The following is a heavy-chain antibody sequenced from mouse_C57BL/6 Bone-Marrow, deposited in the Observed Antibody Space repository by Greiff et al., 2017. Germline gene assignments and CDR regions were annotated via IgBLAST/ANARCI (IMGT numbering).Heavy chain of an antibody. CDR2: IDPNSGGT. CDR1: GYTFTSYW. J-gene: IGHJ3*01. CDR3: ASCAKPYWFAY. Sequence: VQLQQSGAELVKPGASVKLSCKASGYTFTSYWMHWVKQRPGRGLEWIGWIDPNSGGTKYNEKFKSKATLTVDKPSSTAYMQLSSLTSEDSAVYCGASCAKPYWFAYWGQGTMVTVSA. V-gene: IGHV1-72*01.